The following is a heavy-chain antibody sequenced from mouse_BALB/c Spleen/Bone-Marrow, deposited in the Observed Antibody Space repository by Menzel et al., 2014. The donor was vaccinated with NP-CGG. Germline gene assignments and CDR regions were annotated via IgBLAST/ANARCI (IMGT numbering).Heavy chain of an antibody. CDR2: INPSNGRT. CDR1: GYTFTGYW. Sequence: VQLQQSGAELVKPGASVKLTCKASGYTFTGYWMHWVKQRPGQGLEWIGEINPSNGRTNYNEKFKSMATLTVDKSSSTAYMQLSSLTSEDSAVYYCALYYYGSLDYWGQGTTLTVSS. CDR3: ALYYYGSLDY. D-gene: IGHD1-1*01. V-gene: IGHV1S81*02. J-gene: IGHJ2*01.